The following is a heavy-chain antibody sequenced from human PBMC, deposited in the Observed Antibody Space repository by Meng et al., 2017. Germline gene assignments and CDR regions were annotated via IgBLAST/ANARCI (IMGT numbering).Heavy chain of an antibody. Sequence: LQRQESGPGRVKPSETLSLTCTVSGGSISSSSYYWGLIRQPPGKGLEWIGSIYYSGSTYYNPSLKSRVTISVDTSKNQFSLKLSSVTAADTAVYYCARVPYYGSGSYQYNWFDPWGQGTLVTVSS. CDR1: GGSISSSSYY. CDR2: IYYSGST. J-gene: IGHJ5*02. V-gene: IGHV4-39*07. CDR3: ARVPYYGSGSYQYNWFDP. D-gene: IGHD3-10*01.